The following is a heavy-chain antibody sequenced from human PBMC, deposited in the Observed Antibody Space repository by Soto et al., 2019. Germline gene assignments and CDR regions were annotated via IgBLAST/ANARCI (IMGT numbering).Heavy chain of an antibody. J-gene: IGHJ3*02. V-gene: IGHV3-11*06. D-gene: IGHD2-15*01. CDR2: ISSSSSYT. CDR1: GFTFSDYY. CDR3: ARALGGKLRAFDI. Sequence: GSLRLSCAASGFTFSDYYMSWIRQSPGKGLEWVSYISSSSSYTNYADSVKGRFTISRDNAKNSLYLQMNSLRAKDTAVYYCARALGGKLRAFDIWGQGTMVTVSS.